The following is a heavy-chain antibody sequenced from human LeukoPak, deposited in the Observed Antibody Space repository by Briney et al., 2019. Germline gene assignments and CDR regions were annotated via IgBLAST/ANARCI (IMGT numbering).Heavy chain of an antibody. CDR3: TEDFRWGSSSDY. D-gene: IGHD6-6*01. Sequence: PGGSLRLSCTPSGFTFGDYAMSWFRQAPGKGLEWVGFIRSKAYGGTTEYAASVKGRFTISRDDSKSIVYLQMNSLKTEDTAVYYCTEDFRWGSSSDYWGQGTLVAVSS. CDR1: GFTFGDYA. CDR2: IRSKAYGGTT. J-gene: IGHJ4*02. V-gene: IGHV3-49*03.